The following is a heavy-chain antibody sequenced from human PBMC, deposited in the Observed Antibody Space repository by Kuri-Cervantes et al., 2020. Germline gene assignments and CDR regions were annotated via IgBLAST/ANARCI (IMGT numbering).Heavy chain of an antibody. CDR3: ARAMVRLYYGMDV. Sequence: GGSLRLSCAASGFTFDDYAMHWVRQAPGKGLEWVSVIYSGGSTYYADSVKGRFTISRDNSKNTLYLQMNSLRAEDTAVYYCARAMVRLYYGMDVWGQGNPGHRLL. D-gene: IGHD3-10*01. V-gene: IGHV3-66*02. CDR2: IYSGGST. J-gene: IGHJ6*02. CDR1: GFTFDDYA.